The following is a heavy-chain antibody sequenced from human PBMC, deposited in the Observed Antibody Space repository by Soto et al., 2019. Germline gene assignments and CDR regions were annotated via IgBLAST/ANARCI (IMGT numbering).Heavy chain of an antibody. D-gene: IGHD1-20*01. J-gene: IGHJ4*02. CDR2: IGGGGDT. CDR1: GFTFATYT. V-gene: IGHV3-23*01. CDR3: AKDRPPDGIRSFDF. Sequence: EVQLMESGGHLIQPGGSLRLSCAASGFTFATYTMDWVRQAPGKGLEWVSGIGGGGDTHYADSVRGRVTISRDNSRSMVVLQMSSLRAEDTGIYYCAKDRPPDGIRSFDFWGQGTLVTVSS.